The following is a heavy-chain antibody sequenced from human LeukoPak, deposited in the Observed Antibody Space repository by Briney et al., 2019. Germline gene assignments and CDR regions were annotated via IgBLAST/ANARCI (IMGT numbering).Heavy chain of an antibody. Sequence: PSETLSLTCTVSGDSFTSYFWSWIRQPPGKGLEWIGYIYYSGSTNYNPSLKSRVTISVDTSKNQFSLKLSSVTAADTAVYYCARDRGGYEPSFDYWGQGTLVTVSS. CDR2: IYYSGST. J-gene: IGHJ4*02. CDR3: ARDRGGYEPSFDY. V-gene: IGHV4-59*01. D-gene: IGHD5-12*01. CDR1: GDSFTSYF.